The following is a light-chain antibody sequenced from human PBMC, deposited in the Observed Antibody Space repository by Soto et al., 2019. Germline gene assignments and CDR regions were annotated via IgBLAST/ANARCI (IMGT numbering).Light chain of an antibody. CDR1: SSNIGAGYD. Sequence: QSVLTQPPSVSGAPGQRVTTSCTGSSSNIGAGYDVHWYQQLPGTAPKLLIYGNSNRPSGVPDRFSGSRSDTSASLTITGLQADDEADYYCQSYDSSLSVLYVFGTGTKLTVL. CDR2: GNS. J-gene: IGLJ1*01. CDR3: QSYDSSLSVLYV. V-gene: IGLV1-40*01.